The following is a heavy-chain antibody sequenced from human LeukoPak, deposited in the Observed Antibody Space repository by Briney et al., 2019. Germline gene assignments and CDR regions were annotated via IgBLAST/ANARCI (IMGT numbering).Heavy chain of an antibody. CDR1: GGSISSSSYY. D-gene: IGHD4-17*01. CDR2: IYYSGST. V-gene: IGHV4-39*01. J-gene: IGHJ4*02. CDR3: ARFSTVTTSY. Sequence: ETLSLTCSVSGGSISSSSYYWGWIRQPPGKGLEWIGSIYYSGSTYYNPSLKSRVTISVDTSKNQLSLKLSSVTAADTAVYYCARFSTVTTSYWGQGTLVTVSS.